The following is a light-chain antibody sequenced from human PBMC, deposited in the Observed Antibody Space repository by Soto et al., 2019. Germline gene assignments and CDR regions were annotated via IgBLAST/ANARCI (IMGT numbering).Light chain of an antibody. CDR1: QDIRNH. J-gene: IGKJ3*01. CDR3: QHYDNLTPIT. CDR2: DAS. V-gene: IGKV1-33*01. Sequence: DLQMTQSPSSLSASVGDRVTITCQASQDIRNHLNWYQQKPGKAPKLLIYDASNLETGVPSRFSGSGSGTDFTFTISGLQPEDFAAYYCQHYDNLTPITFGPGTKVDIK.